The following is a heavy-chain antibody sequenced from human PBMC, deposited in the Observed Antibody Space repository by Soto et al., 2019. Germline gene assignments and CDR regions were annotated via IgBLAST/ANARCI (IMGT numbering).Heavy chain of an antibody. V-gene: IGHV3-23*01. J-gene: IGHJ5*02. CDR2: ISGSGGST. Sequence: EVQLLESGGGLVQPGGSLRLSCAASGFTFSSYAMSWVRQAPGKGLEWVSAISGSGGSTYYADSVKGRFTISRDNAKNTLYLQMNRLRAEDTAVYYCAKGFGYSSSWPNWFDPWGQGTLVTVSS. CDR3: AKGFGYSSSWPNWFDP. D-gene: IGHD6-13*01. CDR1: GFTFSSYA.